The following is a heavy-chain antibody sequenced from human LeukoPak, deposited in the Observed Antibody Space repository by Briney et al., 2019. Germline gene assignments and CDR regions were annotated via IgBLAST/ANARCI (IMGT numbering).Heavy chain of an antibody. V-gene: IGHV1-18*01. CDR3: AREPSNTSGRNPYFDY. Sequence: ASVKVSCKASRYTFTRYAITWVRQAPGQEREWMGWISTYNGETNYAQQLQGRVTMTTDTYTSTAYMELRSLRSDDTAVYYCAREPSNTSGRNPYFDYWGQGTLVTVSS. CDR1: RYTFTRYA. J-gene: IGHJ4*02. D-gene: IGHD6-19*01. CDR2: ISTYNGET.